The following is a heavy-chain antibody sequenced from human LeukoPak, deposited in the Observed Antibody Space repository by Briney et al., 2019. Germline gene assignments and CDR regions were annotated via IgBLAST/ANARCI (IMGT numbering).Heavy chain of an antibody. V-gene: IGHV1-18*01. CDR2: INAYNGNT. D-gene: IGHD2-21*01. CDR1: GYTFTSYG. CDR3: AALYCGGDCYPQGGDHWFDP. Sequence: ASVKVSCKASGYTFTSYGICWVRQAPGQGLEWMGWINAYNGNTNYAQKLQGRVTMTTDTSTSTAYMELRSLRSDDTAVYYCAALYCGGDCYPQGGDHWFDPWGQGTLVTVSS. J-gene: IGHJ5*02.